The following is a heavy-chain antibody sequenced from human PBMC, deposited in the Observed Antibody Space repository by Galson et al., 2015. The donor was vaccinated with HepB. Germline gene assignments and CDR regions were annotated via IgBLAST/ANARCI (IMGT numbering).Heavy chain of an antibody. CDR2: IYWDDDK. V-gene: IGHV2-5*02. D-gene: IGHD3/OR15-3a*01. CDR1: GFSLSTSEVG. CDR3: AHSVRGPLDY. Sequence: ALVKPTQTLTLTCSFSGFSLSTSEVGVGWIRQPPGKALEWLGFIYWDDDKRYSPSLKNRVSTTKGTSKNQVVLIMTDMDPVDTATYYCAHSVRGPLDYWGQGTVVTVSS. J-gene: IGHJ4*02.